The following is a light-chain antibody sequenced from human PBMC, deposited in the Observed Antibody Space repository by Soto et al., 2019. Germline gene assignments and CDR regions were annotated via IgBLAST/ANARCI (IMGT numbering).Light chain of an antibody. CDR3: AAWDDSLSGVV. CDR1: XXNIGGNY. Sequence: QSVLTQPPSPSGTPGQRVTISCXXXXXNIGGNYVYWYQQLPGTAPKLLIYNNNQRPSGVPDRFSGSKSGTSASLAISGLRSEDEADYYCAAWDDSLSGVVFGGGTQLTVL. CDR2: NNN. V-gene: IGLV1-47*02. J-gene: IGLJ2*01.